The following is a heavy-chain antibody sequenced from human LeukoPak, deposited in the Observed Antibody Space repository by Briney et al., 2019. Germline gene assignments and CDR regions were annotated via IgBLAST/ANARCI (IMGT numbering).Heavy chain of an antibody. CDR3: AKSNHYGDFRFDY. CDR1: GYTFTGYY. J-gene: IGHJ4*02. CDR2: IRYDGSNK. Sequence: SCKASGYTFTGYYMHWVRQAPGKGLEWVAFIRYDGSNKYYADSVKGRFTISRDNSKNTLYLQMNSLRAEDTAVYYCAKSNHYGDFRFDYWGQGTLVTVSS. D-gene: IGHD4-17*01. V-gene: IGHV3-30*02.